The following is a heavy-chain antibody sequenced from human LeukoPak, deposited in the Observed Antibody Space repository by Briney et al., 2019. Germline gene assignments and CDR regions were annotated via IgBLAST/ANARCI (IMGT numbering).Heavy chain of an antibody. CDR3: VYYYGSGSVEY. D-gene: IGHD3-10*01. V-gene: IGHV4-39*01. CDR1: GVSITSSKYY. J-gene: IGHJ4*02. Sequence: PSETLSLTCTVSGVSITSSKYYWGWIRQPPGKGLEWIGSFYHSGSTNYNPSLKSRVTISVDTSKNQFSLKLSSVTAADTAVYYCVYYYGSGSVEYWGQGTLVTVSS. CDR2: FYHSGST.